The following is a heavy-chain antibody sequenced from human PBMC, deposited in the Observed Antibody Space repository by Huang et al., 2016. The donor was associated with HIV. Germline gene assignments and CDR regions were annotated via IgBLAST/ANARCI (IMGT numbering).Heavy chain of an antibody. CDR2: ISYDGRSD. V-gene: IGHV3-30*18. J-gene: IGHJ5*02. Sequence: QVQLVESGGGVVQPGTSLRLSCAASGFIFSNFGMHWVRPAPGKGLEWGAVISYDGRSDRYSDSVKGRFTISRDNDKNTLSLEMNRLRHDDTAVYYCAKESRWFSDFDQWGQGTLVTVSS. CDR3: AKESRWFSDFDQ. CDR1: GFIFSNFG. D-gene: IGHD2-15*01.